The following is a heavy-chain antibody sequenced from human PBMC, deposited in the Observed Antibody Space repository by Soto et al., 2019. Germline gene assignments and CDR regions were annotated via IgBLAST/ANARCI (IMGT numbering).Heavy chain of an antibody. CDR1: GGTFSSYT. V-gene: IGHV1-69*02. D-gene: IGHD2-15*01. CDR2: IIPILGIA. CDR3: ARARYCSGGSCMSIDY. Sequence: QVQLVQSGAEVKKPGSSVKVSYKASGGTFSSYTISWVRQAPGQGLEWMGRIIPILGIANYAQKFQGRVTITADKSTSTAYMELSSLRSEDTAVYYCARARYCSGGSCMSIDYWGQGTLVTVSS. J-gene: IGHJ4*02.